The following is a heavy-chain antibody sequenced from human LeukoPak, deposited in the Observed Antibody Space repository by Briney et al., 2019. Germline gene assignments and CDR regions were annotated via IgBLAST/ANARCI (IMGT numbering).Heavy chain of an antibody. CDR2: INPNSGGT. D-gene: IGHD2-21*02. CDR1: GYTFTGYY. Sequence: ASVKVSCRASGYTFTGYYMHWVRQAPGQGLEWMGWINPNSGGTNYAQKFQGRVTMTEDTSTDTAYMELSSLRSEDTAVYYCATALIVVVTGAFDIWGQGTMVTVSS. V-gene: IGHV1-2*02. J-gene: IGHJ3*02. CDR3: ATALIVVVTGAFDI.